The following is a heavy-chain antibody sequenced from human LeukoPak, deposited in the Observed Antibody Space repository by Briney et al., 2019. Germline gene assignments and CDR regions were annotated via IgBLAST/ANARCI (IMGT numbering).Heavy chain of an antibody. CDR3: ARDLGVRSGSRPFFDY. J-gene: IGHJ4*02. Sequence: QAGGSLRLSCAASGFTFSSYAMHWVRQAPGKGLEWVAVISYDGSNKYYADSVKGRFTISRDNSKNTLYLQMNSLRAEDTAVYYCARDLGVRSGSRPFFDYWGQGTLVTVSS. CDR2: ISYDGSNK. V-gene: IGHV3-30-3*01. D-gene: IGHD1-26*01. CDR1: GFTFSSYA.